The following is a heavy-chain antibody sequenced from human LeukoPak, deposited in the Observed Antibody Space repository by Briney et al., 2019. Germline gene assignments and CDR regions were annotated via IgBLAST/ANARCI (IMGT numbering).Heavy chain of an antibody. J-gene: IGHJ1*01. CDR2: MNPNSGNT. Sequence: ASVKVSCKASGYTFTSYDINWVRQATGQGLEWMGWMNPNSGNTGYAQKFQGRVTMTRNTSISTAYMELSSLRSEDTAVYYCARGLIYSSGYYHAAEYFQHWGQGTLVTVSS. CDR1: GYTFTSYD. V-gene: IGHV1-8*01. D-gene: IGHD3-22*01. CDR3: ARGLIYSSGYYHAAEYFQH.